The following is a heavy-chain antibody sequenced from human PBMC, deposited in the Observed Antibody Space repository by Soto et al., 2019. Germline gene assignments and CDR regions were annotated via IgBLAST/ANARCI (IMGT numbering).Heavy chain of an antibody. J-gene: IGHJ5*02. CDR1: GGSISSSNW. CDR3: ARVWTTVTNWFDP. V-gene: IGHV4-4*02. D-gene: IGHD4-17*01. Sequence: QVQLQESGPGLVKPSGTLSLTCAVSGGSISSSNWWSWVRQPPGKGLEWIGEIYHSGSTNYNPSLKSRVTXSXDXXKNQFSLKRSSVTAADTAVYYCARVWTTVTNWFDPWGQGTLVTVSS. CDR2: IYHSGST.